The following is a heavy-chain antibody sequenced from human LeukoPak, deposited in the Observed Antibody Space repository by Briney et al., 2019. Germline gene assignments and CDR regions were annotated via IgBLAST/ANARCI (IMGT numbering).Heavy chain of an antibody. D-gene: IGHD3-10*01. V-gene: IGHV1-69*01. J-gene: IGHJ5*02. CDR1: GGTFSSYA. CDR3: AREGHPSVGPLWFGGT. Sequence: SVTVSCKASGGTFSSYAISWVRQAPGQGLEWMGGIIPIFGTANYAQKFQGRVTITADESTSTAYMELSSLRSEDTAVYYCAREGHPSVGPLWFGGTWGQGTLVTVSS. CDR2: IIPIFGTA.